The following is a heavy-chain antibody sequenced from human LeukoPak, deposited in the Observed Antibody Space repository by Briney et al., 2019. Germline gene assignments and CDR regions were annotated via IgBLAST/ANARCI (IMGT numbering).Heavy chain of an antibody. D-gene: IGHD4-17*01. CDR3: AGGGSLYGDYEIDY. CDR1: GGSVSSGSHY. V-gene: IGHV4-61*01. Sequence: SETLSLTCTVSGGSVSSGSHYWSWIRQPPGKGLEWIGYIYSSGSTNYNPSLKSRVTISGDTSKNQFSLKLSSVTAADTAVYYCAGGGSLYGDYEIDYWGQGTLVTVSS. J-gene: IGHJ4*02. CDR2: IYSSGST.